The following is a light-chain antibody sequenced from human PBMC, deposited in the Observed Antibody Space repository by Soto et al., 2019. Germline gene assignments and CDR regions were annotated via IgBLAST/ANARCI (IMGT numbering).Light chain of an antibody. CDR1: QSVSSSY. V-gene: IGKV3-20*01. Sequence: EIVLTQSPGTLSLSPGERATLSCRASQSVSSSYLAWYQQKPGQAPRLLIYGASSRATGIPDRVSGSGSGTVFTLTISRLEPEDFAVYYCQQYGSSPLTFGGGTKVEIK. CDR3: QQYGSSPLT. J-gene: IGKJ4*01. CDR2: GAS.